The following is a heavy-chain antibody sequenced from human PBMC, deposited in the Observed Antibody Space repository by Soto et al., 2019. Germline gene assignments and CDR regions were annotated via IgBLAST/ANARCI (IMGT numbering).Heavy chain of an antibody. J-gene: IGHJ5*01. CDR1: GGTCSISS. V-gene: IGHV3-23*01. CDR3: AKDREYYYGSGSYYNFDS. D-gene: IGHD3-10*01. Sequence: GGSRRLASGSSGGTCSISSMSWVRHAPGKGWAGVSAISSSGGSTYYAASVKARLTISRAKSKNTLYMQMTRMRAADTAAYSSAKDREYYYGSGSYYNFDSWGQGTLVTVSS. CDR2: ISSSGGST.